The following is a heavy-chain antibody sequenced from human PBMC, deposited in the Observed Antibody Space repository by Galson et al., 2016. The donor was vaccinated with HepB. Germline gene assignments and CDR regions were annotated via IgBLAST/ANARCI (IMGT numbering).Heavy chain of an antibody. V-gene: IGHV4-39*07. D-gene: IGHD3-3*02. CDR1: GGSISSSNSF. J-gene: IGHJ4*02. Sequence: SETLSLTCTVSGGSISSSNSFWGWIRQPPGKGLEWIASISYSGSTTYYNPSLESRVTISIDTSKNQFSLKLNSVTAADTAVYYCARVPASTRFDYWGQGTLVTVSS. CDR2: ISYSGSTT. CDR3: ARVPASTRFDY.